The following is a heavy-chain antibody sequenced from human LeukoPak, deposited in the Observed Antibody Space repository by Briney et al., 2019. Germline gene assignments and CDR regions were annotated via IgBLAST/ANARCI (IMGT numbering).Heavy chain of an antibody. J-gene: IGHJ4*02. D-gene: IGHD6-13*01. V-gene: IGHV4-39*01. CDR1: GGSISSSSYY. CDR3: ARHNSLGAAAGHY. Sequence: KASETLSLTCTVSGGSISSSSYYWGWIRQPPGKGLEWIGSIYYSGSTYYNPSLKSRVTISVDTSKNQFSLKLSSVTAADTAVYYCARHNSLGAAAGHYWGQGTLVTVSS. CDR2: IYYSGST.